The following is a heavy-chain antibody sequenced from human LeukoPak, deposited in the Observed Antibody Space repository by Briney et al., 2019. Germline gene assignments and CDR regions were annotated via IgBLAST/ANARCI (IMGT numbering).Heavy chain of an antibody. Sequence: SETLSLTCTVSGGSISSYYWSWIRQPPGKGLEWIGYIYYSGSTNYNPSLKSRVTISVDRSKNQFSLKLSSVTAADTAVYYCARVTGTTSFDYWGQGTLVTVSS. D-gene: IGHD1-7*01. CDR2: IYYSGST. CDR1: GGSISSYY. J-gene: IGHJ4*02. V-gene: IGHV4-59*12. CDR3: ARVTGTTSFDY.